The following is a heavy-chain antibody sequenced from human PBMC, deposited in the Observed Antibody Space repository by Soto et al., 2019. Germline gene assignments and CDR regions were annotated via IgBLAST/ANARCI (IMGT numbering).Heavy chain of an antibody. CDR1: GGSISSYY. J-gene: IGHJ5*02. CDR2: IYTSGST. V-gene: IGHV4-4*07. Sequence: SETLSLTCTVSGGSISSYYWSWIRQPAGKGLEWIGRIYTSGSTNYNPSLKSRVTMSVDTSKNQFSLKLSSMAAADTAVYYCARDRTGGAAARNWFDPWGQGTLVTVS. CDR3: ARDRTGGAAARNWFDP. D-gene: IGHD6-13*01.